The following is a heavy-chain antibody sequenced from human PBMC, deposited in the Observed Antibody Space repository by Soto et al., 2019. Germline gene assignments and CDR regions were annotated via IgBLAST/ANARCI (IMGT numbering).Heavy chain of an antibody. V-gene: IGHV3-15*01. J-gene: IGHJ5*02. CDR1: GFTFNNAW. Sequence: EVQLVESGGGLVKPGGSLRLSCAASGFTFNNAWMSWVRQAPGKGLEWVGRIKSKTDGGTTDYAAPVKGRFTISRDDSKNTVYLQMNSLKTEDTAVYYCTTAIVVPRFDPLGQGTLVTVSS. CDR3: TTAIVVPRFDP. D-gene: IGHD2-2*01. CDR2: IKSKTDGGTT.